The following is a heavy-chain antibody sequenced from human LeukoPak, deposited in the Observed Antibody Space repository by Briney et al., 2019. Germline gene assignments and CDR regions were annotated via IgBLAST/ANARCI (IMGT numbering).Heavy chain of an antibody. CDR3: ASCSGGSCYCDY. D-gene: IGHD2-15*01. Sequence: GGSMRLSCAASGFTFSSYWMSWVRQAPGKGLEWVANIKQDGSEKYYVDSVKGRFTISRDNAKNSLYLQMNSLRAEDTAVYYCASCSGGSCYCDYWGQGTLVTVSS. V-gene: IGHV3-7*01. CDR1: GFTFSSYW. CDR2: IKQDGSEK. J-gene: IGHJ4*02.